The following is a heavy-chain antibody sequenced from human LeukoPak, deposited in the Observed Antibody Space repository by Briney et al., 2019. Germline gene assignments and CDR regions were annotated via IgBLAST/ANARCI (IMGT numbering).Heavy chain of an antibody. CDR3: AKDLAYYYDSSGYSS. CDR1: GFTFSSYA. D-gene: IGHD3-22*01. Sequence: PGGSLGLSCAASGFTFSSYAMSWVRQAPGKGLEWVSAISGSGGSTYYADSVKGRFTISRDNSKNTLYLQMNSLRAEDTAVYYCAKDLAYYYDSSGYSSWGQGTLVTVSS. J-gene: IGHJ5*02. CDR2: ISGSGGST. V-gene: IGHV3-23*01.